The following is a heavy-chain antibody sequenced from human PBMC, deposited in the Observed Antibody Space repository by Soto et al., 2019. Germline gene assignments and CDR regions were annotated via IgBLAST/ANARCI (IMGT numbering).Heavy chain of an antibody. D-gene: IGHD3-3*01. V-gene: IGHV3-30-3*01. J-gene: IGHJ4*02. Sequence: LRLSCAASGFTFSSYAMHWVRQAPGKGLEWVAVISYDGSNKYYADSVKGRFTISRDNSKNTLYLQMNSLRAGDTAVYYCARALGVVIKPDYWGQGTLVTVSS. CDR2: ISYDGSNK. CDR3: ARALGVVIKPDY. CDR1: GFTFSSYA.